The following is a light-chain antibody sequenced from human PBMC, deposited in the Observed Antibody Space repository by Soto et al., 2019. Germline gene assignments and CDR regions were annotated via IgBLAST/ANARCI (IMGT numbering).Light chain of an antibody. V-gene: IGKV3-15*01. CDR3: QQYNNWPQT. CDR1: QIVSSN. J-gene: IGKJ1*01. CDR2: DAS. Sequence: EILVTQSPAPLSVSPGERATLSCRTSQIVSSNLAWYQQKPGQAPRLLIYDASTRAAGIPARFSGSGSGTDFTLTISSLQSEDFAVYYCQQYNNWPQTFGQGTKVEIK.